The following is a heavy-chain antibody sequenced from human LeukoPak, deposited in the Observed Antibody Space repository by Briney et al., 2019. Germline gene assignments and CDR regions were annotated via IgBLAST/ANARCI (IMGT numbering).Heavy chain of an antibody. V-gene: IGHV1-18*01. CDR3: ARDVRYYDSSGYQPYYFDY. J-gene: IGHJ4*02. CDR1: GYTFTSYG. CDR2: ISAYNGNT. Sequence: ASVKVSCKASGYTFTSYGISWVRQAPGQGLEWMGWISAYNGNTNYAQKLQGRVTMTTDTSTSTAYMELSSLRSEDTAVYYCARDVRYYDSSGYQPYYFDYWGQGTLVTVSS. D-gene: IGHD3-22*01.